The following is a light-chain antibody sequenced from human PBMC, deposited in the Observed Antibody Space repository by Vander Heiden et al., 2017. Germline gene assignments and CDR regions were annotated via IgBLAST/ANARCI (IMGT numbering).Light chain of an antibody. CDR1: SSNIGAGYD. V-gene: IGLV1-40*01. J-gene: IGLJ2*01. CDR3: QSYDSSLSGSVV. Sequence: QSVLPQPPSVSGAPGQGVTIPCHGSSSNIGAGYDVHWYQQLPGTAPKLLIYGNSNRPSGVPDRFSGSKSGTSAALAITGLQAEDEADYYCQSYDSSLSGSVVFGGGTKLTVL. CDR2: GNS.